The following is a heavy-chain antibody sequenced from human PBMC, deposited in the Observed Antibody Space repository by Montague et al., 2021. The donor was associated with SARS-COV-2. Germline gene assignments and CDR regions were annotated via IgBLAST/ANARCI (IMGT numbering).Heavy chain of an antibody. CDR1: GGSFSGYH. CDR2: INHSGST. D-gene: IGHD3-16*01. CDR3: ARGLVLGEEDAEVAYFFYYMDV. J-gene: IGHJ6*03. V-gene: IGHV4-34*01. Sequence: SETLSLTCAVYGGSFSGYHWTWIRQPPGKGLEWIGEINHSGSTNYNPSLKSRLPITVDTSKNQFSLKLRSVTAADTAGYYCARGLVLGEEDAEVAYFFYYMDVWGKGTTVTVSS.